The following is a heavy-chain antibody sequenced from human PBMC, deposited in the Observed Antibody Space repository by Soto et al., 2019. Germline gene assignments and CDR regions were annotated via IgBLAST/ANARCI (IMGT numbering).Heavy chain of an antibody. D-gene: IGHD6-19*01. J-gene: IGHJ5*02. Sequence: GGSLRLSCSASGFPFSSYAMHWVRQSPGKGLEYVSAISSNGGSTYYADSVKGRFTISRDNSKNTLYLQMSSLRAEETAVYYCVPDSSRLKGWSDPWGQGTLVTVSS. CDR3: VPDSSRLKGWSDP. CDR1: GFPFSSYA. V-gene: IGHV3-64D*06. CDR2: ISSNGGST.